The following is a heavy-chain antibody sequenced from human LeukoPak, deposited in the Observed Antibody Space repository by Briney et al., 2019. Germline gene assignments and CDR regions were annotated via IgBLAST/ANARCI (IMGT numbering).Heavy chain of an antibody. Sequence: KPGGSLRLSCAASGFTFSSYSMNWVRQAPGKGLEWVSSISSSSSYIYYADSVKGRFTISRDNAKNSLYLQMNSLRAEDPAVYYCARIQRGYSYGYGYWGQGTLVTVSS. CDR3: ARIQRGYSYGYGY. J-gene: IGHJ4*02. CDR1: GFTFSSYS. CDR2: ISSSSSYI. D-gene: IGHD5-18*01. V-gene: IGHV3-21*01.